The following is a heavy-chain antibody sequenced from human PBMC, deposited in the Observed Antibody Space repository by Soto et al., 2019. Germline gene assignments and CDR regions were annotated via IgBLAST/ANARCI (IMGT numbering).Heavy chain of an antibody. CDR2: IFANDEK. CDR3: ARIFDYTNYFDY. J-gene: IGHJ4*02. Sequence: QVTLKESGPVLVKPTEPLTLTCTVSGFSLSNGKMGVSWIRQPPGEAPEWLAHIFANDEKYYSTSLKTRLIISKDTSKSQVVLTMADMDPVDTATYYCARIFDYTNYFDYWGQGILVTASS. V-gene: IGHV2-26*01. CDR1: GFSLSNGKMG. D-gene: IGHD4-4*01.